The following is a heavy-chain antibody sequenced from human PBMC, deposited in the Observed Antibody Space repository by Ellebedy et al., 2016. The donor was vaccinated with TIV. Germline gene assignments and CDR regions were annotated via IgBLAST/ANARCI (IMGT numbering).Heavy chain of an antibody. CDR2: IWHDGSNE. V-gene: IGHV3-33*08. CDR3: ASEYTDSSEFFGWFDP. D-gene: IGHD6-6*01. Sequence: GESLKISCEASGFSFDTYSMHWVRQAPGTGLEWVAVIWHDGSNEYYGDSVKGRFTISRDNSRNTLYLRMFSLRAEDTAVYYCASEYTDSSEFFGWFDPWGQGTLVTVSS. CDR1: GFSFDTYS. J-gene: IGHJ5*02.